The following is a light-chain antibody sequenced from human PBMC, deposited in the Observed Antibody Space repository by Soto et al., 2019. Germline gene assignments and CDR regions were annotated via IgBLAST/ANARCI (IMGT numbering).Light chain of an antibody. J-gene: IGLJ2*01. CDR1: SGHSSDA. CDR3: QTWDTGIRVV. V-gene: IGLV4-69*01. Sequence: QPVLTQSPSASASLGASVKLTCTLSSGHSSDAIAWHQQQPEKGPRYLMKLNSDGSHSKGDGIPDRFSGSSSGAERYLTISRLQSEDEADYYCQTWDTGIRVVFAGGTKLTVL. CDR2: LNSDGSH.